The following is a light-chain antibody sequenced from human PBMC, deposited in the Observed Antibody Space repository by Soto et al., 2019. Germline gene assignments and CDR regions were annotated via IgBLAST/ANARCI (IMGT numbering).Light chain of an antibody. V-gene: IGKV1-5*03. CDR3: QQYHIYSWT. J-gene: IGKJ1*01. CDR2: RAS. CDR1: QSMSDW. Sequence: DIQMTQTPSTLSASIGDTVTISCRASQSMSDWLAWYQQKPGKAPRLLIYRASTLQRGVPSRFRGSGSGTEFALTISDLQADYFATYFCQQYHIYSWTFGQGTTVGIK.